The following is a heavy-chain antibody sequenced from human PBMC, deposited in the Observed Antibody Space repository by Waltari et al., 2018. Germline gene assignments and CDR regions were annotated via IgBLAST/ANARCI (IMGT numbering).Heavy chain of an antibody. Sequence: EVQLLESGGGLVQPGGSLRLSCSASGFTFSSYAMSRVRQAPGKGLEWGSAIRGSGGSTYYADSVKGRFTISRDNSKNTLYLQMNSLRAEDTAVYYCAKDRKQLVGPLDYWGQGTLVTVSS. V-gene: IGHV3-23*01. CDR1: GFTFSSYA. J-gene: IGHJ4*02. CDR2: IRGSGGST. D-gene: IGHD6-6*01. CDR3: AKDRKQLVGPLDY.